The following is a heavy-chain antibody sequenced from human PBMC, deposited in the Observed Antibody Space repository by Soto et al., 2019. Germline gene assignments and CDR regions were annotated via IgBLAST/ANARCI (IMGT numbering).Heavy chain of an antibody. V-gene: IGHV1-69*12. CDR1: GGTFSSYA. J-gene: IGHJ4*02. D-gene: IGHD3-10*01. CDR3: AREGLWFGEADNYYFDY. Sequence: QVQLVQSGAEVKKPGSSVKVSCKASGGTFSSYAISWVRQAPGQGLEWMGGIIPIFGTANYAQKFQGRVTITADESTSTAYMELSRLRSEDTAVYYCAREGLWFGEADNYYFDYWGQGTLVTVSS. CDR2: IIPIFGTA.